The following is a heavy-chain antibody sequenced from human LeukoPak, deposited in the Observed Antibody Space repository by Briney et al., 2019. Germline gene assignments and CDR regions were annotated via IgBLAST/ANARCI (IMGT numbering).Heavy chain of an antibody. J-gene: IGHJ6*02. V-gene: IGHV4-59*12. CDR3: ARNRGYSYGYHYYYYGMDV. D-gene: IGHD5-18*01. CDR2: IYYSGST. CDR1: GGSISSYY. Sequence: KPSETLSLTCTVSGGSISSYYWSWIRQPPGKGLEWIGYIYYSGSTNYNPSLKSRVTISVDTSKNQFSLKLSSVTAADTAVYYCARNRGYSYGYHYYYYGMDVWGQGTTVTVSS.